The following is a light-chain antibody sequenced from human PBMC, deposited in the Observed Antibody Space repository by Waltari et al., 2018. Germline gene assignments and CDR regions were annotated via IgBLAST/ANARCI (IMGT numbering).Light chain of an antibody. CDR3: NSYVGSTLFYV. J-gene: IGLJ1*01. V-gene: IGLV2-8*01. Sequence: QSALTQPPSASGSPGQSVTISCTGTSSDVGGYKYVSWYQQHPGKAPKLIIYEVSKRPSGVPDRFSGSKSGNTASLTVSGLQAEDEADYYCNSYVGSTLFYVFGTGTKFTVV. CDR1: SSDVGGYKY. CDR2: EVS.